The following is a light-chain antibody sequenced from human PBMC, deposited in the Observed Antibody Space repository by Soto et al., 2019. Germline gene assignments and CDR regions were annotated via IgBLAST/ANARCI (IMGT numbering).Light chain of an antibody. V-gene: IGLV2-14*01. CDR3: SSYTTGSTLVV. CDR2: EVT. J-gene: IGLJ2*01. CDR1: SSDVGAFNY. Sequence: QSALTQPASASGSPGQSIIISCTGTSSDVGAFNYVSWYQRHPGKAPKLLIYEVTNRPSGVSNRFSGSKSGITASLTISGLQPEDEADYYCSSYTTGSTLVVFGGGTKLTVL.